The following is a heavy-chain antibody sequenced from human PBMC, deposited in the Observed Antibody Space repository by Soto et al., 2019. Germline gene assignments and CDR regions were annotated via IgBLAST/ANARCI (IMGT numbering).Heavy chain of an antibody. V-gene: IGHV4-59*08. J-gene: IGHJ4*02. CDR2: TYYSGST. CDR3: ARLYGFSGFDY. Sequence: SETLSLTCTVSGGSISSYYWSWIRQPPGKGLEWIGYTYYSGSTNYNPSLKSRVTISVDTSKNQFSLKLSSVTAADTAVYYCARLYGFSGFDYWGQGTLVTVS. CDR1: GGSISSYY. D-gene: IGHD6-25*01.